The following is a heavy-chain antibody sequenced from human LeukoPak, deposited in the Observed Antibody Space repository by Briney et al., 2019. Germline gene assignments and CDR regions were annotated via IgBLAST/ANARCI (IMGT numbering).Heavy chain of an antibody. V-gene: IGHV1-8*01. CDR1: GYTFTSYD. CDR2: MSPNSGDT. Sequence: ASVKVSCKASGYTFTSYDFDWVRQATGQRPEWMGWMSPNSGDTGYAQKFQDRVTMTRNTSISTAYMELSSLRSDDTAVYYCARGPPNWGYDYWGPGTLVTVPS. J-gene: IGHJ4*02. D-gene: IGHD7-27*01. CDR3: ARGPPNWGYDY.